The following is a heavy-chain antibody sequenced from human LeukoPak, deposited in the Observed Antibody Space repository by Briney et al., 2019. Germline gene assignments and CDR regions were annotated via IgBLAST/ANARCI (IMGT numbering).Heavy chain of an antibody. CDR1: GGTFISYA. Sequence: SVTVSFTASGGTFISYAISWVRQAPGQGLEWMGGSIPIFGTATYAQKFQGRVTITADKSTSTAYMELSSLRSEDTAVYYCASLGVGYCSSTSCYPFDYWGQGTLVTVSS. CDR3: ASLGVGYCSSTSCYPFDY. D-gene: IGHD2-2*01. V-gene: IGHV1-69*06. CDR2: SIPIFGTA. J-gene: IGHJ4*02.